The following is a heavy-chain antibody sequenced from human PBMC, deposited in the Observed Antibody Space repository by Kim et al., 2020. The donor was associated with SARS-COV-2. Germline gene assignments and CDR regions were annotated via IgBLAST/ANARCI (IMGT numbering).Heavy chain of an antibody. Sequence: KGRFTISRDNAKNSLYLQMNSLRAEDTAVYYCARDWEDTAMVIMGGYFDYWGQGTLVTVSS. D-gene: IGHD5-18*01. J-gene: IGHJ4*02. V-gene: IGHV3-11*06. CDR3: ARDWEDTAMVIMGGYFDY.